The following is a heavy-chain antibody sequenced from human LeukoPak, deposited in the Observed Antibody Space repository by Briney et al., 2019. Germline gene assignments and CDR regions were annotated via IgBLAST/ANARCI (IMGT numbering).Heavy chain of an antibody. V-gene: IGHV4-30-2*01. CDR2: IYHSGST. Sequence: SQTLSLTCTVSGGSISSGGYTWNWIRQPPGKGLEWIGYIYHSGSTYYNPSLKSRVTISVDTSKNQFSLKLSSVTAADTAVYYCARHIIAAAGHFDYWGQGTLVTVSS. D-gene: IGHD6-13*01. CDR3: ARHIIAAAGHFDY. J-gene: IGHJ4*02. CDR1: GGSISSGGYT.